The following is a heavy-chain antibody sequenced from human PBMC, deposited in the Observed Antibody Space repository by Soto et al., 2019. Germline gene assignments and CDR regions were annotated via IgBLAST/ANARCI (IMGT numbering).Heavy chain of an antibody. CDR3: ARASIAVAGYYFDY. V-gene: IGHV1-2*04. CDR1: GYTFTGYY. D-gene: IGHD6-19*01. J-gene: IGHJ4*02. CDR2: INPNSGGT. Sequence: ASVKVSCKASGYTFTGYYMHWVRQAPGQGLEWMGWINPNSGGTNYAQKFQGWVTMTRDTSISTAYMELSRLRSDDTAVYYCARASIAVAGYYFDYWGQGTLVTVSS.